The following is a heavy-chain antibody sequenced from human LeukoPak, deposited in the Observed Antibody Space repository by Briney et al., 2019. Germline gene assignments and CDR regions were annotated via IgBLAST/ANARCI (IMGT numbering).Heavy chain of an antibody. Sequence: PGGSLRLSCVASGFTFTSYAMTWVCQAPGKGLEWVSTITASGGSTYYAEFVKGRFTISRDNSKNTVYVQMNSLRAEDTAVYYCARDPSTLTRRDDYWGRGTLVTVSS. CDR3: ARDPSTLTRRDDY. V-gene: IGHV3-23*01. J-gene: IGHJ4*02. CDR1: GFTFTSYA. CDR2: ITASGGST. D-gene: IGHD1-1*01.